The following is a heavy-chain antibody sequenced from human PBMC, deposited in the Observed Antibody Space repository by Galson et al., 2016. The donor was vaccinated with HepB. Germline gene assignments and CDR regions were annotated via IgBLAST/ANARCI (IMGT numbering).Heavy chain of an antibody. Sequence: SLRLSCAASGFIFTSYAMSWVRQAPGKGLEWLSAISGSGGSTYHADSVKGRFTISRDNSKNTLYLQMNSLRAEDTAVYYCAKATEGYNLWYFDLWGRGTLVTVSS. CDR2: ISGSGGST. CDR3: AKATEGYNLWYFDL. J-gene: IGHJ2*01. CDR1: GFIFTSYA. V-gene: IGHV3-23*01. D-gene: IGHD5-24*01.